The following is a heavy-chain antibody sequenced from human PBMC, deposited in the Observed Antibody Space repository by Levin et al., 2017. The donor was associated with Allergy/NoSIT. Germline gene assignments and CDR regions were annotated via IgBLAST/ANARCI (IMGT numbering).Heavy chain of an antibody. V-gene: IGHV4-39*01. CDR2: IYYSGST. Sequence: SETLSLTCTVSGGSISSSSYYWGWIRQPPGKGLEWIGSIYYSGSTYYNPSLKSRVTISVDTSKNQFSLKLSSVTAADTAVYYCARHAPKFLPIAARRHWWFDPWGQGTLVTVSS. CDR1: GGSISSSSYY. D-gene: IGHD6-6*01. J-gene: IGHJ5*02. CDR3: ARHAPKFLPIAARRHWWFDP.